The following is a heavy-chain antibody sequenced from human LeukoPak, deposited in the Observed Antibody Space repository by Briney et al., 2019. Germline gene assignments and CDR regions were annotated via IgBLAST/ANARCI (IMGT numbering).Heavy chain of an antibody. D-gene: IGHD4-11*01. CDR3: AGDYSTYPYPEVTLDY. J-gene: IGHJ4*02. CDR2: IRYDGSNK. Sequence: PGGSLRLSCAPSGFPFSSYGMHWVRQAPGKGLEWVAFIRYDGSNKYYADSVKGRFTISRDNSKNTLYLQMNSLRAENTAVYYCAGDYSTYPYPEVTLDYWGQGSLVTVAS. CDR1: GFPFSSYG. V-gene: IGHV3-30*02.